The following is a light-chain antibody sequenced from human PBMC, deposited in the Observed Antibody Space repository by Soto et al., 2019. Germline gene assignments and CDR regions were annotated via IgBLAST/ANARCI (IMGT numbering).Light chain of an antibody. J-gene: IGKJ3*01. CDR3: QQYGNSPPFT. V-gene: IGKV3-20*01. CDR2: GAS. Sequence: DIVLTQSPGTLSLSPGERATLSCRASQSVASTYLAWYQQKPGQAPRLLIYGASSRATGIPDRFSGSGSGTDFTLTISRLEPEDFAVYYCQQYGNSPPFTFGPGTKVEIK. CDR1: QSVASTY.